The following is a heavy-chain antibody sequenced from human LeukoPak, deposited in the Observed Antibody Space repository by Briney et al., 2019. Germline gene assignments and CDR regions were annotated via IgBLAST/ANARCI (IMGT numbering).Heavy chain of an antibody. V-gene: IGHV4-39*07. CDR3: AGTAASDSSDYYPH. J-gene: IGHJ4*02. D-gene: IGHD3-22*01. Sequence: PSETLSLTCSVSGASFSSSPNYWVWIRQSPGRGLEWIGNFFYGGSTHYNPSLKSRVSMSVDTSKNQFFLKLNSVTAADTAVYYCAGTAASDSSDYYPHWGQGTLVTVSS. CDR2: FFYGGST. CDR1: GASFSSSPNY.